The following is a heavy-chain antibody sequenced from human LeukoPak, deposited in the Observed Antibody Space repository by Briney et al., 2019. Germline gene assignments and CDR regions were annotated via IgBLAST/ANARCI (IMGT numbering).Heavy chain of an antibody. D-gene: IGHD3-10*01. CDR2: IKPNSGGT. Sequence: ASVKVSCKASGYIFAAYYIHWVRQAPGQGLEWMGWIKPNSGGTRSAQKFQGRVTMTRDTSISTAYMELSSLRYDDTAVYYCATNILVRDIINWFDPWGQGTLVTVSS. CDR3: ATNILVRDIINWFDP. V-gene: IGHV1-2*02. CDR1: GYIFAAYY. J-gene: IGHJ5*02.